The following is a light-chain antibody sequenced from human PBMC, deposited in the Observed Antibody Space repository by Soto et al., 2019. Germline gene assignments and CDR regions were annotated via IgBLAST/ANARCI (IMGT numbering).Light chain of an antibody. CDR1: QSGSSY. CDR2: DAS. V-gene: IGKV3-20*01. J-gene: IGKJ2*01. CDR3: QQYGSSPAT. Sequence: EIVLTQSPGTLSLSPGERATLSCRASQSGSSYLAWYQQKPGQAPRLLIYDASSRATGIPDRFSGSGSGTDFTLTISRLEPEDFAVFYCQQYGSSPATFGQGTKLGIK.